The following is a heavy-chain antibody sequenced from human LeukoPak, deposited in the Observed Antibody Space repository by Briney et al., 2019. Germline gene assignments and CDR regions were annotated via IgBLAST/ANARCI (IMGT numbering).Heavy chain of an antibody. CDR1: GGSISSYY. D-gene: IGHD3-22*01. J-gene: IGHJ4*02. CDR3: ARGSQNYYDTSGSYFDY. V-gene: IGHV4-4*07. CDR2: VYTSGST. Sequence: SETLSLTCTVSGGSISSYYWSWIRQPVGKGLEWIGRVYTSGSTNYNPSLKSRVTMSVDTSKNQFSLKLNSVTAADTAVYYCARGSQNYYDTSGSYFDYWGQGTLVTVSS.